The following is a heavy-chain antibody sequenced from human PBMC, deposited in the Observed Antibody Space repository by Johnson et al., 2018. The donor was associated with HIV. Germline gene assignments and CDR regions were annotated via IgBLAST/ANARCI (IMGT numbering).Heavy chain of an antibody. V-gene: IGHV3-15*01. CDR2: IKSESDGGTT. J-gene: IGHJ3*01. D-gene: IGHD4-17*01. CDR1: GFTFSNAW. CDR3: TTGTTVPTWD. Sequence: VQLVESGGGLVKPGGSLRLSCAASGFTFSNAWMNWVRQAPGKGLEWVGRIKSESDGGTTDYPTPVKGRFTISRDDSKNTLYLQMNRLKTEDTAVYYCTTGTTVPTWDWGQGTMVTVSS.